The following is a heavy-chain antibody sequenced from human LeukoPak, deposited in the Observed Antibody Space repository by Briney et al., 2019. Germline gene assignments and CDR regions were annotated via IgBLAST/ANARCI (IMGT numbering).Heavy chain of an antibody. CDR2: ISDDGNNA. D-gene: IGHD1-26*01. J-gene: IGHJ3*02. CDR1: GFTFRTYT. V-gene: IGHV3-30-3*01. Sequence: PGRSLRLSCAASGFTFRTYTMHWVRQAPGKGLEWVAAISDDGNNAFYSDSAKGRLTISRDSSNNTLYLQMNSLRAEDTAVYYCARDGELGSPADAFDIWGQGTMVTVSS. CDR3: ARDGELGSPADAFDI.